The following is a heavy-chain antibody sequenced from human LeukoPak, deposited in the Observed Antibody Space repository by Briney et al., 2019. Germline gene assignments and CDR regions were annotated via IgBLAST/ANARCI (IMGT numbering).Heavy chain of an antibody. J-gene: IGHJ4*02. D-gene: IGHD6-6*01. CDR1: GGSVSSGNYY. V-gene: IGHV4-61*01. CDR3: AKWKYSNSGIDDY. CDR2: IYYSGGT. Sequence: SETLSLTCTVSGGSVSSGNYYWSWIRQPPGKGLEWIGYIYYSGGTNYNPSLKSRVTISVDTSQNQFSLKLTSVTAADTAVYYCAKWKYSNSGIDDYWGQGTLVTVSS.